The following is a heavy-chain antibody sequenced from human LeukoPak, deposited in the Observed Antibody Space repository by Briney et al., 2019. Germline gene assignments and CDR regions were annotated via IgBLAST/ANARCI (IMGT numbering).Heavy chain of an antibody. V-gene: IGHV1-18*01. D-gene: IGHD6-19*01. J-gene: IGHJ4*02. CDR1: GYTFTSYG. Sequence: ASVKVSCKASGYTFTSYGIGWVRQAPGQGLEWMGWISAYNGNTNYAQKLQGRVTMTTDTSTSTAYMELRSLRSDDTAVYYCARDGRGAVAGFGADYWGQGTLVTVSS. CDR3: ARDGRGAVAGFGADY. CDR2: ISAYNGNT.